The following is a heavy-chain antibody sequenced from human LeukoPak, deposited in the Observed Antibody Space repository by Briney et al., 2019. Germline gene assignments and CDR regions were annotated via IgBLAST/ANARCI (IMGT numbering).Heavy chain of an antibody. V-gene: IGHV4-59*01. CDR2: IYYSGST. Sequence: SETLSLTCTVSGGSISSYYWSWIRQPPGKGLEWIGYIYYSGSTNYNPSLKSRVTISVDTSKNQFSLKLSSATAADTAVYYCAAITIFGVVPTRSFDYWGQGTLVTVSS. CDR3: AAITIFGVVPTRSFDY. J-gene: IGHJ4*02. CDR1: GGSISSYY. D-gene: IGHD3-3*01.